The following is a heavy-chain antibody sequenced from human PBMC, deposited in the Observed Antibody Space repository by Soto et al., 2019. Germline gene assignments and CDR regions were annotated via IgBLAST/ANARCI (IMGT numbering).Heavy chain of an antibody. Sequence: GGSLRLSCAASGFTFSSYGMHWVRQAPGKGLEWVAVISYDGSNKYYADSVKGRFTISRDNSKNTLYLQMNSLRAEDTAVYYCAGVPAAMMGYFQHWGQGTLVTVSS. J-gene: IGHJ1*01. D-gene: IGHD2-2*01. CDR2: ISYDGSNK. CDR1: GFTFSSYG. CDR3: AGVPAAMMGYFQH. V-gene: IGHV3-30*03.